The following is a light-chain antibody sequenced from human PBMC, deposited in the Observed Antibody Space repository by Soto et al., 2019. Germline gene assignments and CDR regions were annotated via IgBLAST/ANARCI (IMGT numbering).Light chain of an antibody. CDR2: GSS. CDR3: QSYDNGLSASV. V-gene: IGLV1-40*01. CDR1: SSNIGAGHV. J-gene: IGLJ2*01. Sequence: QSVLTQPPSVSGAQGQRVTISCTGRSSNIGAGHVVHGDQQFPGRAPNLLIYGSSNRPSGVPDRFSGSKSGTSASLAITGLQAEDEADYYCQSYDNGLSASVFGGGTKLTVL.